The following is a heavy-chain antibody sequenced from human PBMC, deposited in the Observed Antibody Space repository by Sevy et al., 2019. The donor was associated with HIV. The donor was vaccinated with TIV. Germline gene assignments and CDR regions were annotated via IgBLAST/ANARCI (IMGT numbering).Heavy chain of an antibody. V-gene: IGHV3-7*01. CDR1: RFAFISYW. CDR2: INQDGSEI. Sequence: GGSLRLSCAASRFAFISYWMTWVRQAPGKGLEWVANINQDGSEIYYVDSVMGRLTISRDNPKKSLYLQMNSLRVEDTDVYYCATVGSYGDHDLLGYYCMDVWGQGTPVTVSS. J-gene: IGHJ6*02. CDR3: ATVGSYGDHDLLGYYCMDV. D-gene: IGHD4-17*01.